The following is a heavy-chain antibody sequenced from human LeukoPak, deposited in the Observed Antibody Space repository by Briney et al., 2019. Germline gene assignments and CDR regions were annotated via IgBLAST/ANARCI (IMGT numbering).Heavy chain of an antibody. Sequence: GGSLRLSCAASGFTFSAYSMNWVRQAPEKGLEWVSYIGSSSSPIYYADSVKGRFTISRDNAKNSLYLQMDSLRAEDTAVYYCARDQAYSYDYWGQGTLVTVSS. D-gene: IGHD5-18*01. CDR3: ARDQAYSYDY. CDR1: GFTFSAYS. V-gene: IGHV3-48*01. CDR2: IGSSSSPI. J-gene: IGHJ4*02.